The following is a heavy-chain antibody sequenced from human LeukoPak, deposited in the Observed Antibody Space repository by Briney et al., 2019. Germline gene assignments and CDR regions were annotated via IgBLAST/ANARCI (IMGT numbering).Heavy chain of an antibody. J-gene: IGHJ4*02. CDR2: IRYDGSNK. CDR1: GIMFSSYG. Sequence: GGSLRLSCAASGIMFSSYGMHWVRQAPGKGLQWVAFIRYDGSNKYYADSVKGRFTISRDNSKNTLYLQMNSLRAEDTAVYYCARYSSSPGPCDYWGQGTLVTVSS. CDR3: ARYSSSPGPCDY. V-gene: IGHV3-30*02. D-gene: IGHD6-6*01.